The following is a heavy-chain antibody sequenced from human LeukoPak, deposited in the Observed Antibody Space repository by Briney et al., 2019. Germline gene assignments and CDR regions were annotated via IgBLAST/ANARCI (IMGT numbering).Heavy chain of an antibody. J-gene: IGHJ4*02. V-gene: IGHV4-31*03. Sequence: SQTQSLTCTVSGGSISSAAYYWSWIRQHPGKGLEWIGHIYYSGATYYNPSLKSRLTTSVDTSKNQFSLKPNSVTAADTAVYYCASAGDSGYWFDYWGQGTVVTVSS. D-gene: IGHD3-22*01. CDR3: ASAGDSGYWFDY. CDR1: GGSISSAAYY. CDR2: IYYSGAT.